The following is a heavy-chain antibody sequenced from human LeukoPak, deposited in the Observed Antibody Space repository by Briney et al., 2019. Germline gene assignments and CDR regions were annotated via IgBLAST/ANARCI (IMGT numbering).Heavy chain of an antibody. Sequence: GSLRLSCAASGFIVSNNHINWIRQAPGKGLEWIAEIHHSGSINYNPSLKSRVTISVDKAKDQFSLNLNSVTAADTAVYYCARGGDRSFDYWGQGTLVTVSS. V-gene: IGHV4-4*02. D-gene: IGHD3-10*01. J-gene: IGHJ4*02. CDR2: IHHSGSI. CDR1: GFIVSNNH. CDR3: ARGGDRSFDY.